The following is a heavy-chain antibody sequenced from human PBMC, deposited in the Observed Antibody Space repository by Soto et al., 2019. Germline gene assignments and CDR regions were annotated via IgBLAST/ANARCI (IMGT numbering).Heavy chain of an antibody. D-gene: IGHD6-13*01. CDR3: ARHSNEYRKSLDY. Sequence: SETLSLTCAVSGGSFSGYYWSWIRQPPGKGLEWIAEINHSGSTNYNPSLKSRVTISVDTSKNQFSLKLSSATAADTAVYYCARHSNEYRKSLDYWGQGTLVTVSS. J-gene: IGHJ4*02. CDR1: GGSFSGYY. CDR2: INHSGST. V-gene: IGHV4-34*01.